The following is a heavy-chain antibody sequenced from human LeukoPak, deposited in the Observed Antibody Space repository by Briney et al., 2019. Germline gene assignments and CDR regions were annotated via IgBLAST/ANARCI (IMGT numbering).Heavy chain of an antibody. D-gene: IGHD2-15*01. Sequence: PGGSLRLSCAASGFTFSDYYMSWIRQAPGKGLEWVSYISSSGSTIYYVDTVKGRFTISRDNSKNTLYLQMNSLRAEDTAVYHCARASVVVVAVIFDYWGQGTLVTVSS. CDR1: GFTFSDYY. CDR3: ARASVVVVAVIFDY. CDR2: ISSSGSTI. J-gene: IGHJ4*02. V-gene: IGHV3-11*04.